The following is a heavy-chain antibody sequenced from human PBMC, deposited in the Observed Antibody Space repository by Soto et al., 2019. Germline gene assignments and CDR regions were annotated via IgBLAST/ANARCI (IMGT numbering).Heavy chain of an antibody. V-gene: IGHV4-39*07. CDR3: ARGLGYCSGGGCYYYYYGMDV. J-gene: IGHJ6*02. CDR2: IYYSGST. CDR1: GGSISSSSYY. D-gene: IGHD2-15*01. Sequence: SETLSLTCTVSGGSISSSSYYWGWIRQPPGKGLEWIGNIYYSGSTYYNPSLKSRVTISVDTSKNQFSLKLSSVTAADTAVYYCARGLGYCSGGGCYYYYYGMDVWGQGTTVTVSS.